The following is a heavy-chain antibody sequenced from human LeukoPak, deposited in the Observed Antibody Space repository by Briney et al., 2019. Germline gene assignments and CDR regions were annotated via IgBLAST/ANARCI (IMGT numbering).Heavy chain of an antibody. CDR1: GYTLTSYG. V-gene: IGHV1-18*01. CDR2: ISADNGNT. J-gene: IGHJ4*02. D-gene: IGHD1-26*01. Sequence: ASVKVSCKASGYTLTSYGISWVRQAPGQGLEWMGWISADNGNTNYAQKLQGRVTVTTDTSTSTAYMELRSLRSDGTAVYYCAREFSGRYPPSYFDYWGQGTLVTVSS. CDR3: AREFSGRYPPSYFDY.